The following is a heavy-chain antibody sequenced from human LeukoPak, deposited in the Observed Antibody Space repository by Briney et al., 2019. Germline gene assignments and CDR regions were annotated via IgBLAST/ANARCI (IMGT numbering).Heavy chain of an antibody. V-gene: IGHV4-59*01. CDR1: GGSISSYY. D-gene: IGHD6-13*01. CDR2: IYYSGST. CDR3: ARVFYSSSCYITPGYYSGMDV. J-gene: IGHJ6*02. Sequence: SETLSLTCTVSGGSISSYYWSWIRQPPGKGLEWIGYIYYSGSTNYNPSLKSRVTISVDTSKNQFSLKLSSVTAADTAVYYCARVFYSSSCYITPGYYSGMDVWGRGTTVTVSS.